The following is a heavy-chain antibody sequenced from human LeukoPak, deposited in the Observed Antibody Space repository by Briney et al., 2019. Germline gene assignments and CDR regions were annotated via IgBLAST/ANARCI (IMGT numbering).Heavy chain of an antibody. D-gene: IGHD2-8*01. CDR2: INHSGST. CDR3: ARGSGYCTNGVCPLYYFDY. J-gene: IGHJ4*02. CDR1: GGSFSSYY. Sequence: SETLSLTCAVYGGSFSSYYWSWIRQPPGKGLEWIGEINHSGSTNYNPSLNSRVTISVDTSKNQFSLKLSSVTAADTAVYYCARGSGYCTNGVCPLYYFDYWGQGTLVTVSS. V-gene: IGHV4-34*01.